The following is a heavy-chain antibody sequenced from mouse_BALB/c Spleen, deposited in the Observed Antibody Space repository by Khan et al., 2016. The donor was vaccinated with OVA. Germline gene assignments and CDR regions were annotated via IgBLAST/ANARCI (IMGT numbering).Heavy chain of an antibody. Sequence: QIQLVQSGPELKKPGETVRISCKASGYTFTDYGMNWVKQAPGKGLKWMGCINTYTGEPRYADEFKGRFAFSLETSASTGHLQLNSLKTEDSATYFCASSRGNFLLDIWGQGTTLTVSS. D-gene: IGHD2-1*01. V-gene: IGHV9-3-1*01. CDR2: INTYTGEP. CDR3: ASSRGNFLLDI. J-gene: IGHJ2*01. CDR1: GYTFTDYG.